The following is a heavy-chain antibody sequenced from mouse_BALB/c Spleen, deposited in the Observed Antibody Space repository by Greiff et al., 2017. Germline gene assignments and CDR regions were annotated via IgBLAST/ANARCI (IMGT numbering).Heavy chain of an antibody. V-gene: IGHV2-9*02. CDR2: IWAGGST. J-gene: IGHJ4*01. Sequence: VQRVESGPGLVAPSQSLSITCTVSGFSLTSYGVHWVRQPPGKGLEWLGVIWAGGSTNYNSALMSRLSISKDNSKSQVFLKMNSLQTDDTAMYYCARDGGGPTGNWGQGTSVTVSS. D-gene: IGHD4-1*01. CDR3: ARDGGGPTGN. CDR1: GFSLTSYG.